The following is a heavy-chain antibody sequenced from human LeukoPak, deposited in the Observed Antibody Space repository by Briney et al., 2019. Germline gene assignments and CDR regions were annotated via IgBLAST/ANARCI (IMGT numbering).Heavy chain of an antibody. J-gene: IGHJ4*02. CDR2: IIPILGIA. CDR1: GGTFSSYA. V-gene: IGHV1-69*04. Sequence: AASVKVSCKASGGTFSSYAISWVRQAPGQGLEWMGRIIPILGIANYAQKFQGRVTITADESTSTAYMELSSLRSEDTAVYYCATEDLEVDRIYGSGEPRYWGQGTLVTVSS. D-gene: IGHD3-10*01. CDR3: ATEDLEVDRIYGSGEPRY.